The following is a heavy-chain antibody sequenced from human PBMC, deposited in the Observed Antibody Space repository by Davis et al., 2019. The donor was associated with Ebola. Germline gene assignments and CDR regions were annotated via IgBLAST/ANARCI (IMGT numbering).Heavy chain of an antibody. V-gene: IGHV3-23*01. CDR2: ITDGGDRT. CDR3: AKWHSDWETFDI. Sequence: PGGSLRLSCAASGFSLTKYGMHLVRQAAGKGLEFVSAITDGGDRTSYADSVKGRSTISRDNSKNALFLQMNSLGAEDTALYYCAKWHSDWETFDIWGQGTVVTVSA. CDR1: GFSLTKYG. J-gene: IGHJ3*02. D-gene: IGHD6-19*01.